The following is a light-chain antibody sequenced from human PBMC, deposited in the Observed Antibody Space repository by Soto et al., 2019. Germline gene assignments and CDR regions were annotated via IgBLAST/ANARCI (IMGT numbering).Light chain of an antibody. CDR3: QHYASLPWT. J-gene: IGKJ1*01. Sequence: DIQMTQSPSSLSASVGDRVTITCQASQDISNYLNWYQQKPGKAPKLLIYDASNLEAGVPSRFSGSGSGTHFTFTISSLQPEDITTYYCQHYASLPWTFGPGTKVEI. CDR2: DAS. V-gene: IGKV1-33*01. CDR1: QDISNY.